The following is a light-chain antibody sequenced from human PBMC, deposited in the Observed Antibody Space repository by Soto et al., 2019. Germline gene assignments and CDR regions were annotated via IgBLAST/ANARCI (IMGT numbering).Light chain of an antibody. CDR3: QVWDSSSDPLYV. Sequence: SYELAQPPSLSGAPGQTASITCGGNNFVSKSLHWDQQKPGQAPVLVVYDDSDRPSGIPERFSGSKSGNTATLPISRVEAGDEADYYCQVWDSSSDPLYVFGTGTQV. V-gene: IGLV3-21*02. CDR2: DDS. J-gene: IGLJ1*01. CDR1: NFVSKS.